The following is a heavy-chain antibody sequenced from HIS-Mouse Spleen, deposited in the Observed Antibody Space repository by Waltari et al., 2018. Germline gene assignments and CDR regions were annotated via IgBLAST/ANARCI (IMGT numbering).Heavy chain of an antibody. Sequence: QVQLQESGPGLVKPSETLSLTCTVSGGSISSYYWSWIRQPPGKGLEWIGYNYYSGSTNYNPSLKSRVTISVDTSKNQFSLKLSSVTAADTAVYYCARLTGVYYFDYWGQGTLVTVSS. D-gene: IGHD7-27*01. J-gene: IGHJ4*02. CDR1: GGSISSYY. CDR3: ARLTGVYYFDY. V-gene: IGHV4-59*01. CDR2: NYYSGST.